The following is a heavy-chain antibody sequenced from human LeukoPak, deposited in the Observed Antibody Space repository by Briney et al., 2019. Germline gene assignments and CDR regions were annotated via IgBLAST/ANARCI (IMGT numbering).Heavy chain of an antibody. V-gene: IGHV3-30*01. CDR2: ISYDDRHK. J-gene: IGHJ4*02. D-gene: IGHD5-12*01. CDR3: ARGAIPYGYSGYDYLDY. Sequence: GRSLSLSCAASGFTFSTYAVLWLRQAPGKGLEWVAVISYDDRHKYYADSVKGRFTISRDISRNTLFLQMDSLRPEDTAVYYCARGAIPYGYSGYDYLDYWGPGTLVTVSS. CDR1: GFTFSTYA.